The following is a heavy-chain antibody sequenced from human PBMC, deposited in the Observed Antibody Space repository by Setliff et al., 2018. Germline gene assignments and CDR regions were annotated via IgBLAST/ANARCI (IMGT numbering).Heavy chain of an antibody. V-gene: IGHV4-61*09. CDR1: GDSISSRPFY. D-gene: IGHD3-3*01. Sequence: PSETLSLTCTVSGDSISSRPFYWGWFRQPAGKELEWIGQIYTSWGTIYNPSLKSRVTILLDTSKNQFSLTLTSVTAADTAVYYCARMTGFQYIDVWGKGTTVTVSS. CDR2: IYTSWGT. CDR3: ARMTGFQYIDV. J-gene: IGHJ6*03.